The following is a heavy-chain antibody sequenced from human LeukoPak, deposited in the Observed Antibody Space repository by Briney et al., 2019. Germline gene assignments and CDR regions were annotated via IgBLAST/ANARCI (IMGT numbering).Heavy chain of an antibody. CDR3: ARHGVDYGTYYFVS. CDR2: NYPGDCDT. D-gene: IGHD4-17*01. Sequence: GESMKISYKGSGYSFTSYWNGWGRPMPGKGVGWRGINYPGDCDTRDSTSFQGQVTISADKSISTAYLQWSSLKASDTAMYYCARHGVDYGTYYFVSWGQGTLVTVSS. CDR1: GYSFTSYW. V-gene: IGHV5-51*01. J-gene: IGHJ4*02.